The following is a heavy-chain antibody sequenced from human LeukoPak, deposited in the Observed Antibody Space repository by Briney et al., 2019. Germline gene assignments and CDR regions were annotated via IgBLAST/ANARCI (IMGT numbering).Heavy chain of an antibody. CDR1: GFTFDDYT. CDR2: ISWDGGST. V-gene: IGHV3-43*01. J-gene: IGHJ5*02. D-gene: IGHD3-9*01. CDR3: AKDGGYDILTGWFDP. Sequence: GGSLRLSCAASGFTFDDYTMHWVRQAPGKGLEWVSLISWDGGSTYYADSVKGRFTISRDNSKNSLYLQMNSLRTEDTALYYCAKDGGYDILTGWFDPWGQGTLVTVSS.